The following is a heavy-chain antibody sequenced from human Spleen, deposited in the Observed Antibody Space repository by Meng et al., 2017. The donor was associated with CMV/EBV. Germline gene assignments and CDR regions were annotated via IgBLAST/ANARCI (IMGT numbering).Heavy chain of an antibody. Sequence: ASVKVSCKASGYTFTGYYIHWVRQAPGQGLEWMGWINPNSGGTSYAQKFQGRVTLTRDTSISTAYMELSRLRSDDTAVYYCARGGKATIKVYYYGMDVWGQGTTVTVSS. CDR1: GYTFTGYY. CDR3: ARGGKATIKVYYYGMDV. V-gene: IGHV1-2*02. J-gene: IGHJ6*02. CDR2: INPNSGGT. D-gene: IGHD5-12*01.